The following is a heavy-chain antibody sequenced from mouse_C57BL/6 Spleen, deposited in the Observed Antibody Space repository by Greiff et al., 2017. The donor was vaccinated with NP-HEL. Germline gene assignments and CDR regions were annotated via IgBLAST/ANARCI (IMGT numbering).Heavy chain of an antibody. J-gene: IGHJ2*01. CDR2: INPSTGGT. CDR3: ARREGTGSYYFDY. CDR1: GYSFTGYY. D-gene: IGHD4-1*01. V-gene: IGHV1-42*01. Sequence: EVQLQQSGPELVKPGASVKISCKASGYSFTGYYMNWVKQSPEKSLEWIGEINPSTGGTTYNQKFNAKATLTVDKSSSTAYMQLKSLTSEDSAVYYCARREGTGSYYFDYWGQGTTLTVSS.